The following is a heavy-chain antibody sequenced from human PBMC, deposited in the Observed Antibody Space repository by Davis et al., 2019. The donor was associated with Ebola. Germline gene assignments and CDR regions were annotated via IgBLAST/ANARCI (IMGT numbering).Heavy chain of an antibody. CDR3: AREALNCSGGSCYWAFDI. V-gene: IGHV3-30*14. CDR2: ISYDGSNK. J-gene: IGHJ3*02. CDR1: GFTFSSYA. Sequence: GGSLRLSCAASGFTFSSYAMHWVRQAPGKGLEWVAVISYDGSNKYYADSVKGRFTISRDNSKNTLYLQMNSLRAEDTAVYYCAREALNCSGGSCYWAFDIWGQGTMVTVSS. D-gene: IGHD2-15*01.